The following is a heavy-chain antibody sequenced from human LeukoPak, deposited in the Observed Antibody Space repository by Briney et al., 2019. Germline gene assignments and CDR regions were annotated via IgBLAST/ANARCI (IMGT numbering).Heavy chain of an antibody. J-gene: IGHJ4*02. CDR2: ICKSGGST. D-gene: IGHD2-2*01. V-gene: IGHV3-23*01. CDR1: GCSFSNYA. Sequence: GGSLRLSCAASGCSFSNYAMSWVRQAPGRGLEWVSAICKSGGSTYYADSVRGRFTISRDNSKNTLYLQMNSLRAEDTAVYYCAKAPFSNCSSTSCYAGGFDYWGQGTLVTVSS. CDR3: AKAPFSNCSSTSCYAGGFDY.